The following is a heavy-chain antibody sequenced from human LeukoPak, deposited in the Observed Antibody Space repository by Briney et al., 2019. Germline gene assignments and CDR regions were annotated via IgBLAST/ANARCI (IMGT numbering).Heavy chain of an antibody. Sequence: SETLSLTCTVSGGSISSYYWSWIRQPPGKGLEWIGYIYYSGSTNYNPSLKSRVTISVDTSKNQFSLKLSSVTAADTAVYYCARGDTADYGMDVWGQGTTVTVSS. CDR2: IYYSGST. J-gene: IGHJ6*02. CDR3: ARGDTADYGMDV. V-gene: IGHV4-59*01. D-gene: IGHD5-18*01. CDR1: GGSISSYY.